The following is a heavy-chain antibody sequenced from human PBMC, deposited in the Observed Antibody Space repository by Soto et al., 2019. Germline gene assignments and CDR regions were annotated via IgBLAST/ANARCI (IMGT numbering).Heavy chain of an antibody. CDR2: IYYSGST. CDR3: AIFGRGYSYGFDY. CDR1: GGSISSYY. V-gene: IGHV4-59*01. D-gene: IGHD5-18*01. J-gene: IGHJ4*02. Sequence: PSETLSLTCTVSGGSISSYYWSWIRQPPGKGLEWIGYIYYSGSTNYNPSLKSRVTISVDTSKNQFSLKLSSVTAADTAVYYCAIFGRGYSYGFDYWGQGTQVTVSS.